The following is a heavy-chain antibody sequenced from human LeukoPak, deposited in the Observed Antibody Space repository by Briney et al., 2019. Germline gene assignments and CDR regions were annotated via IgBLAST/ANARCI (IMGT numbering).Heavy chain of an antibody. J-gene: IGHJ4*02. D-gene: IGHD6-13*01. CDR1: GGSISSSGYY. CDR3: ARRVAAAAAGPGYFDY. V-gene: IGHV4-39*01. CDR2: ITYCENA. Sequence: SETLTLTCTVSGGSISSSGYYWGWIRQPPGKELEWLGSITYCENAYYYPSLKSRVTISVDTSKNQFSLKLSSVTAADTAVYYCARRVAAAAAGPGYFDYWGQGTLVTVSS.